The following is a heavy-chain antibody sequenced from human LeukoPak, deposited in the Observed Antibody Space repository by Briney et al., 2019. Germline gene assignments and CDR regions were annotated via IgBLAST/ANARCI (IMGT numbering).Heavy chain of an antibody. CDR1: GGSFSGYY. J-gene: IGHJ6*03. Sequence: SETLSLTCAVYGGSFSGYYWSWIRQPPGKGLEWTGEINHSGSTNYNPSLKSRVTISVDTSKNQFSLKLSSVTAADTAVYYCARVDYYGSGSHPQSPYYYYYYYMDVWGKGTTVTVSS. V-gene: IGHV4-34*01. D-gene: IGHD3-10*01. CDR2: INHSGST. CDR3: ARVDYYGSGSHPQSPYYYYYYYMDV.